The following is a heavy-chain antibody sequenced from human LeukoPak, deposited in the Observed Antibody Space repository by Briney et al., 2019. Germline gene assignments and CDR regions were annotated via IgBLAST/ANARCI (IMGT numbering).Heavy chain of an antibody. J-gene: IGHJ4*02. CDR2: ISGNGGYT. CDR1: GFTFSTYS. V-gene: IGHV3-23*01. D-gene: IGHD2-15*01. CDR3: AKGNNGCYDS. Sequence: GRSLRLSCAASGFTFSTYSMNWVRQAPGKGLEWVSSISGNGGYTYHADSVKGRFTISRDNSKNTLYMQMNSLRAEDTAVYYCAKGNNGCYDSWGQGTLVTVSS.